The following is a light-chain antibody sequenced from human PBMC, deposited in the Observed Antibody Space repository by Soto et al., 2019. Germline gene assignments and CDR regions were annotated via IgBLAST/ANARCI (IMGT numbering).Light chain of an antibody. CDR1: QSVSSR. Sequence: IMMKQSPATLSVTPGERVTLSCRASQSVSSRLAWYHQKPGQAPRLLISGASTRAAGISDRFRGSGTGTEFTLTISSLRSEDSAIYYCQQYFEWPPMTFGQGTKVDIK. CDR3: QQYFEWPPMT. CDR2: GAS. V-gene: IGKV3-15*01. J-gene: IGKJ1*01.